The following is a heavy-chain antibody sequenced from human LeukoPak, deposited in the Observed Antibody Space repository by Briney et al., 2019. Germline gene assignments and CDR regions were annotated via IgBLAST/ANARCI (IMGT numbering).Heavy chain of an antibody. D-gene: IGHD1-26*01. V-gene: IGHV3-30*02. Sequence: PGGSLRLSCAASGFTFTTRGMHWVRQAPGKGPQWVAFAGNDGRIKYNENSVEGRFTISRDNSKNTLYQQMNSLRPEDTAVYYCAATEGVTDKWLDPWGQGTQVTVSS. CDR3: AATEGVTDKWLDP. CDR2: AGNDGRIK. J-gene: IGHJ5*02. CDR1: GFTFTTRG.